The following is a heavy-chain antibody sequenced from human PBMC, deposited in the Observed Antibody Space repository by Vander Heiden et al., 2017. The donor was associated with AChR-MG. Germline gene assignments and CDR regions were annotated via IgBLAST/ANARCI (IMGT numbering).Heavy chain of an antibody. Sequence: VQLVESGGGLVKPGGSLRLSCAASGFTFSSYSMNWVRQTPGKGLELVSSISSSSSYIYYADSVKGRFTIARDNAKNSLYLQMNSLRAEDTAVYYCARVEVTMVRGGGYYYYYMDVWCKGTTVTVSS. D-gene: IGHD3-10*01. J-gene: IGHJ6*03. CDR1: GFTFSSYS. CDR3: ARVEVTMVRGGGYYYYYMDV. CDR2: ISSSSSYI. V-gene: IGHV3-21*01.